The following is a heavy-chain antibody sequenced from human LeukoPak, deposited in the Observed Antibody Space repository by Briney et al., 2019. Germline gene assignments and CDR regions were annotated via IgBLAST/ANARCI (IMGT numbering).Heavy chain of an antibody. J-gene: IGHJ6*02. Sequence: SETVYLTCAVYVGPFSGYYCSWIRQPPWKGLEWIGAINHSGSTNYNPSLKSRVTISVDTSKNQFSLKLSSVTAADTAVYYCARAPDSIAYGMDVWGQGTTVTVSS. CDR1: VGPFSGYY. CDR3: ARAPDSIAYGMDV. D-gene: IGHD3-3*01. V-gene: IGHV4-34*01. CDR2: INHSGST.